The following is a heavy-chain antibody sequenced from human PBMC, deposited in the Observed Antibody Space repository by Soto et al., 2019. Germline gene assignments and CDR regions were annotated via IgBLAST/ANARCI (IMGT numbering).Heavy chain of an antibody. CDR1: DDSITSGAYY. Sequence: HLQLQESGPGLVKPSETLSLTCTVSDDSITSGAYYWGLIRLPPGKGLEWIGTIQYRGSTYSNPSFYGGVAMSLDTSKNQFSLSLTYLTAADPAVYFCAGIFWLGDLLFDYWGQGTLVTVSS. V-gene: IGHV4-39*01. CDR2: IQYRGST. D-gene: IGHD3-10*01. J-gene: IGHJ4*02. CDR3: AGIFWLGDLLFDY.